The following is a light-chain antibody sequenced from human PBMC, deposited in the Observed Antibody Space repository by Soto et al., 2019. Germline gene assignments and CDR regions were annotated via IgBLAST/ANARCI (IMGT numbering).Light chain of an antibody. V-gene: IGLV2-8*01. CDR3: KSYAGSNTYV. CDR2: EVV. Sequence: QSALTQPPSASGSPGRSVTISCTGTRNDIGAYEFVSWYQHHPGKAPKLIIYEVVQRPSGVPDRFSGSKSGNTASLTVSGLQAADEADYYCKSYAGSNTYVFGTGTKVTVL. J-gene: IGLJ1*01. CDR1: RNDIGAYEF.